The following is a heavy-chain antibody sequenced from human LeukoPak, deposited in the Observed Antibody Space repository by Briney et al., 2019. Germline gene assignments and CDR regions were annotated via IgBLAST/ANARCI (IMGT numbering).Heavy chain of an antibody. CDR1: GFTFSAYA. J-gene: IGHJ6*02. V-gene: IGHV3-30-3*01. D-gene: IGHD3-16*02. Sequence: GGSLRLSCAASGFTFSAYAMHWVRQAPGKGLEWVAVISYDGTNKYYADSVEGRFTISRDNSKNTLYLQMNSLRADDTAVCYCARDLSKMITFGGVIDPYGMDVWGQGTTVTVSS. CDR2: ISYDGTNK. CDR3: ARDLSKMITFGGVIDPYGMDV.